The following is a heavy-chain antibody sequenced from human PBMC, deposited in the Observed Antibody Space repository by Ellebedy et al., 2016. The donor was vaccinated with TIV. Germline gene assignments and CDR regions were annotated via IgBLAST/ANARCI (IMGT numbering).Heavy chain of an antibody. CDR2: ISKTSSYI. CDR3: ARVGCSNTSCSL. J-gene: IGHJ4*02. Sequence: GESLKISCATSGFSFSSYSMIWFRQAPGKGLEWVSSISKTSSYIYYADSVKGRFTISRDNAKNSLYLQMNSLRAEDTALYYCARVGCSNTSCSLWGQGTLVTVSS. CDR1: GFSFSSYS. V-gene: IGHV3-21*04. D-gene: IGHD2-2*01.